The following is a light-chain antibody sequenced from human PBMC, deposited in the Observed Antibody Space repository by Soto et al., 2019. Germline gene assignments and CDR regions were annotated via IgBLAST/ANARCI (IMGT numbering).Light chain of an antibody. CDR3: QQYKDWPPLT. CDR2: GAS. J-gene: IGKJ4*01. V-gene: IGKV3D-15*01. CDR1: QSVNIN. Sequence: EIVMTQSPVTLYASPEERVTLSCRASQSVNINLAWYQQRPGQAPRVLIYGASNRASGIPDRFSGSGSGTDVTLTISSLEPDDFALYYCQQYKDWPPLTFGGGTRVEIK.